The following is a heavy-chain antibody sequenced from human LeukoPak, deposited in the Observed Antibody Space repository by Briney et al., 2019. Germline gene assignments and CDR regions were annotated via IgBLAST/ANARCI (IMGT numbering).Heavy chain of an antibody. Sequence: PGGSLRLSCAASGFTFSSYAMSWVRQAPRKGLEWVSAISGSGGSTYYADSVKGRFTISRDNSKNTLYLQMNSLRAEDTAVYYCAKDPDYYDCSGDVAFDIWGQGTMVSVSS. CDR2: ISGSGGST. CDR3: AKDPDYYDCSGDVAFDI. J-gene: IGHJ3*02. D-gene: IGHD3-22*01. V-gene: IGHV3-23*01. CDR1: GFTFSSYA.